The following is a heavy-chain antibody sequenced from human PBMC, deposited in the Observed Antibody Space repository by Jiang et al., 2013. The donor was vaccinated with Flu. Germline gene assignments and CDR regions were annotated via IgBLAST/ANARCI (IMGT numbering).Heavy chain of an antibody. Sequence: SGAEVKKPGSSVKVSCKTSGGTFRSYSFSWVRQAPGKGLEWLGGISTISGSADYAGKFQGRVTIEADESTSTVSMEVSSLRSEDTAVYYCARSSGSSWDHYQYGLFVWGQGTTVTV. J-gene: IGHJ6*02. CDR2: ISTISGSA. CDR1: GGTFRSYS. CDR3: ARSSGSSWDHYQYGLFV. D-gene: IGHD3-10*01. V-gene: IGHV1-69*01.